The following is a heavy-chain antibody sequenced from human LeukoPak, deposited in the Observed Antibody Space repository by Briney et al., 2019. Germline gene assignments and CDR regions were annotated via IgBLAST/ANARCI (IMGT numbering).Heavy chain of an antibody. CDR1: GGSISSYY. D-gene: IGHD3-10*01. V-gene: IGHV4-4*07. Sequence: SETLSLTCTVSGGSISSYYWSWIRQPAGKGLEWIGRIYTSGSTNYNPSLKSRVTMSVDTSKNQFSLKLSSVTAADTAVYYCARDRYYGSGSYYPGDYWGQGTQVTVSS. J-gene: IGHJ4*02. CDR3: ARDRYYGSGSYYPGDY. CDR2: IYTSGST.